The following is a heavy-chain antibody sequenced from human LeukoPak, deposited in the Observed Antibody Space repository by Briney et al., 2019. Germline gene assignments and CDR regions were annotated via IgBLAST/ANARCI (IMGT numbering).Heavy chain of an antibody. J-gene: IGHJ6*03. CDR1: GGSISSSSYY. V-gene: IGHV4-39*07. D-gene: IGHD1-1*01. CDR2: INHSGST. Sequence: SETLSLTCTVSGGSISSSSYYWSWIRQPPGKGLEWIGEINHSGSTNYNPSLKSRVTISVDTSKNQFSLKLSSVTAADTAVYYCARGAGLERRRHYMDVWGKGTTVTVSS. CDR3: ARGAGLERRRHYMDV.